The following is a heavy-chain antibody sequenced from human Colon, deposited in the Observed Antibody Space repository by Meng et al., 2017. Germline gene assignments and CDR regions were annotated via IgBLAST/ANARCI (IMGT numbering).Heavy chain of an antibody. CDR1: GDSITSGGYY. V-gene: IGHV4-31*03. J-gene: IGHJ5*01. CDR2: IDHSGTT. CDR3: ARVVSLVVKGNWFDS. Sequence: QVQPLESGPGPVKPSQTLSLTCNVSGDSITSGGYYWSWIRQHPGKGLEWIGYIDHSGTTYDNPSLKTRLTMSVDTSKNQFSLKLTSVTAADTAVYYCARVVSLVVKGNWFDSWGQGTLVTVSS. D-gene: IGHD2-15*01.